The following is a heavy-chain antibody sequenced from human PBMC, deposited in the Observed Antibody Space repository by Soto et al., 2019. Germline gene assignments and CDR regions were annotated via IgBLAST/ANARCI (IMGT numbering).Heavy chain of an antibody. Sequence: QVQLQESGPGLVKPSQSPSLTCTVSGGSITSDDYYWSWIRQPPGRGLEWIGYIFYSGSTHYNPSLKSRFIISLDTSKKQVSLKLSSVTAADTAVYYCASANCGGDCSYRHDRYYFESWGQGTLVTVSS. CDR3: ASANCGGDCSYRHDRYYFES. D-gene: IGHD2-21*02. J-gene: IGHJ4*02. CDR1: GGSITSDDYY. V-gene: IGHV4-30-4*01. CDR2: IFYSGST.